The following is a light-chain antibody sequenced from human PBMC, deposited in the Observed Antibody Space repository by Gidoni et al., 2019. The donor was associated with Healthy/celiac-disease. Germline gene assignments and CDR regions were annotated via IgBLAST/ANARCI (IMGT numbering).Light chain of an antibody. CDR1: QSISSY. Sequence: DIQMTQSPSSLSASVGDRVTITCRASQSISSYLNWYQQKPGKARKLLIYAASSLQSGVPSRFSVSGSGTDFTITISSLQPEDCATYYCQQNYSTPRTFGQGTKVEIK. CDR2: AAS. J-gene: IGKJ1*01. CDR3: QQNYSTPRT. V-gene: IGKV1-39*01.